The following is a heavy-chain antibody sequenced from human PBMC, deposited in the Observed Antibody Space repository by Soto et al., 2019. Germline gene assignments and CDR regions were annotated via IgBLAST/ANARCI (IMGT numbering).Heavy chain of an antibody. CDR3: AKGAESLYSSGWYYFDY. CDR1: GFTFSSYG. D-gene: IGHD6-19*01. Sequence: GGSLRLSCASSGFTFSSYGMHWVRQAPGKGLEWVAVISYDGSNKYYADSVKGRFTISRDNSKNTLYLQMNSLRAEDTAVYYCAKGAESLYSSGWYYFDYWGQGTLVTVSS. CDR2: ISYDGSNK. J-gene: IGHJ4*02. V-gene: IGHV3-30*18.